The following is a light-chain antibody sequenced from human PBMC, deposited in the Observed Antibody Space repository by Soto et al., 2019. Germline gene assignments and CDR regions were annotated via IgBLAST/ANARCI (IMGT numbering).Light chain of an antibody. J-gene: IGKJ5*01. V-gene: IGKV3-20*01. CDR3: HLYDTLPPT. Sequence: IFLTQSLGALFLSTVERATLSCRASQPITSRYLALSQHQPDQAPRLLLYRTFARAPGIPDRFSGGGSGTDFTLTSSRLEREDFAVYYCHLYDTLPPTFGQETGLEIK. CDR2: RTF. CDR1: QPITSRY.